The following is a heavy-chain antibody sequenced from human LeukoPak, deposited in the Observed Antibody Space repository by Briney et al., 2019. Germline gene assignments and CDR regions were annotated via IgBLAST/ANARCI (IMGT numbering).Heavy chain of an antibody. D-gene: IGHD3-10*01. CDR2: VAYDGTNQ. J-gene: IGHJ4*02. V-gene: IGHV3-30*04. CDR1: GFIFSTYA. Sequence: PGRSLRLSCAASGFIFSTYAMHWVRQAPGKGLEWVAVVAYDGTNQYYADSVKGRFSISRENSKNTLYLQMNSLRGEDTAVYYCATDRHYGVTTSLRFVYWGQGTLVAVSS. CDR3: ATDRHYGVTTSLRFVY.